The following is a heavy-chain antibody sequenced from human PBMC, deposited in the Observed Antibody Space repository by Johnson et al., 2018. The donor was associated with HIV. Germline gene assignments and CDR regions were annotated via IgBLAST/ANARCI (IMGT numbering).Heavy chain of an antibody. CDR1: GFTFSSYW. Sequence: VHLVESGGGLVQPGGSLRLSCAASGFTFSSYWMSWVRQAPGKGLEWVTNIKLDGSEKYYVDSVRGRFTISRDNAKNSLYLQMNSLRAEDPAVYYCARDGGYHLWSGWPLGAFDFWGQGTMVTVSS. D-gene: IGHD3-3*01. CDR3: ARDGGYHLWSGWPLGAFDF. J-gene: IGHJ3*01. CDR2: IKLDGSEK. V-gene: IGHV3-7*01.